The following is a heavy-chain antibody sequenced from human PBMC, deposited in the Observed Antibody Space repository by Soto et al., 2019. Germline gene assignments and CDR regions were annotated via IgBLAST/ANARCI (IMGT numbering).Heavy chain of an antibody. CDR2: INHSGST. V-gene: IGHV4-39*07. J-gene: IGHJ4*02. CDR3: ARAGTVDY. D-gene: IGHD6-13*01. Sequence: XXTLSLPCTVSGGSISSGDYYWSWIRQPPGKGLEWIGEINHSGSTNYNPSLKSRVTISVDTSKNQFSLKLSSVTAADTAVYYCARAGTVDYWGQGTLVTVSS. CDR1: GGSISSGDYY.